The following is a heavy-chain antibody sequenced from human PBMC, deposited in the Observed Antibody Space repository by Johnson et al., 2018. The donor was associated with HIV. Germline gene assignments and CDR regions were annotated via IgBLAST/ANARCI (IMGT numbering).Heavy chain of an antibody. CDR3: ARGSSYYYDSSGYAFDI. CDR1: GFTFSSYA. J-gene: IGHJ3*02. Sequence: VQLVESGGGVVRPGGSLRLSCAASGFTFSSYAMHWVRQAPGKGLEWVSGINWNGGSTGYADSVKGRFTISRDNAKNSLYLQMNSLRAEDTAVYYCARGSSYYYDSSGYAFDIWGQGTMVTVSS. D-gene: IGHD3-22*01. V-gene: IGHV3-20*04. CDR2: INWNGGST.